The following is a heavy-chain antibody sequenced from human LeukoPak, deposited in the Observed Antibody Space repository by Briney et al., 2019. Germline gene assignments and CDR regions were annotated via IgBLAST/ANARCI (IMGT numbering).Heavy chain of an antibody. Sequence: SETLSLTCAVYGGSFSSYYWSWIRQPPGKGLEWIGYIYTSGSTNYNPSLKSRVTISVDTSKNQFSLKPSSVTAADTAVYYCAREGDSSGGPFDYWGQGTLVTVSS. J-gene: IGHJ4*02. D-gene: IGHD3-22*01. CDR1: GGSFSSYY. CDR3: AREGDSSGGPFDY. V-gene: IGHV4-4*09. CDR2: IYTSGST.